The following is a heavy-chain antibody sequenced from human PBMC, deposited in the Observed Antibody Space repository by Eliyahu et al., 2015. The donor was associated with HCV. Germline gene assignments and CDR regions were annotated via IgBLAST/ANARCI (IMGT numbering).Heavy chain of an antibody. CDR3: AKRGTVGAVNY. CDR1: GFTFSSYA. V-gene: IGHV3-23*04. J-gene: IGHJ4*02. D-gene: IGHD1-26*01. Sequence: EVQLVESGGGLVQSGGSXRLSCAASGFTFSSYAMSWVRQAPGKGLEWVSVISAGGSRTYYADFVKGRFTISRDNSKNTLYLQMNSLRAEDTAVYYCAKRGTVGAVNYWGQGTLVTVSS. CDR2: ISAGGSRT.